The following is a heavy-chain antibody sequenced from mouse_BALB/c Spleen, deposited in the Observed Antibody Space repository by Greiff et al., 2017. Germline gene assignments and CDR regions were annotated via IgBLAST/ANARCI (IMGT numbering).Heavy chain of an antibody. J-gene: IGHJ4*01. CDR2: IDPANGNT. CDR1: GFNIKDTY. CDR3: ARQFITTATGAMDY. V-gene: IGHV14-3*02. Sequence: VHVKQSGAELVKPGASVKLSCTASGFNIKDTYMHWVKQRPEQGLEWIGRIDPANGNTKYDPKFQGKATITADTSSNTAYLQLSSLTSEDTAVYYCARQFITTATGAMDYWGQGTSVTVSS. D-gene: IGHD1-2*01.